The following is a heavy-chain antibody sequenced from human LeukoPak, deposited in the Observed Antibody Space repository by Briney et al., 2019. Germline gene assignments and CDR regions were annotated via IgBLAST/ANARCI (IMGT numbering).Heavy chain of an antibody. CDR2: INAGNGNT. Sequence: ASVKVSCKASGYTFTGYYIHWVRQAPGRRLEWMGWINAGNGNTKYSQKFQGRVTITRDTSASTAYMELSSLRFEDTAVYYCARQGGGPYSGSPFDYWGQGTLVTVSS. CDR1: GYTFTGYY. CDR3: ARQGGGPYSGSPFDY. D-gene: IGHD1-26*01. V-gene: IGHV1-3*01. J-gene: IGHJ4*02.